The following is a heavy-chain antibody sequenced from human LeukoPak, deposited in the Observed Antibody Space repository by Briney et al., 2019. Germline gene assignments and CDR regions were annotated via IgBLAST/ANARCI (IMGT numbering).Heavy chain of an antibody. CDR3: ARWRSTFVIKNYYMDV. V-gene: IGHV4-59*01. CDR1: GGSISSYY. CDR2: IYYSGST. J-gene: IGHJ6*03. D-gene: IGHD3-3*01. Sequence: PSETLSLTCTVSGGSISSYYWSWIRQPPGKGLEWIGYIYYSGSTNYNPSLKSRVTISVDTSKNQFSLKLSSVTAADTAVYYCARWRSTFVIKNYYMDVWGKGTTVTVSS.